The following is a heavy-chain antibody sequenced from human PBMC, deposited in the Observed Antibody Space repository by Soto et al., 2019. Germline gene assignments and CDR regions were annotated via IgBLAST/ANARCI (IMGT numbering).Heavy chain of an antibody. J-gene: IGHJ6*03. D-gene: IGHD1-20*01. CDR1: GFIFNDEW. CDR2: ISSSSSTI. CDR3: ARNRYNWNDRYYYYMDV. Sequence: GGSLRLSCATSGFIFNDEWMNWVRQAPGKGLEWVSYISSSSSTIYYADSVKGRFSISRDNAKNSLYLQMNSLRAEDTAVYYCARNRYNWNDRYYYYMDVWGKGTTVTVSS. V-gene: IGHV3-48*01.